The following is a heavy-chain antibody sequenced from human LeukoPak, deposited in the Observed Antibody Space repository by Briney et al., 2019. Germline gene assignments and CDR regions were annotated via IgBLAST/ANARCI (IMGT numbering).Heavy chain of an antibody. D-gene: IGHD6-19*01. CDR2: ISSSSSYI. CDR3: AGLAVAGTTHDY. CDR1: GFTFSSYS. V-gene: IGHV3-21*01. Sequence: GGSLRLSCVASGFTFSSYSMSWVRQAPGKGLEWVSSISSSSSYIFYADSVKGRFTISRDNAKNSLYLQMNSLRAEDTAVYYCAGLAVAGTTHDYWGQGTLVTVSS. J-gene: IGHJ4*02.